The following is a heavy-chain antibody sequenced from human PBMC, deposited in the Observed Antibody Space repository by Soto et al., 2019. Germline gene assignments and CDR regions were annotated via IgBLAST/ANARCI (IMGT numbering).Heavy chain of an antibody. CDR3: AGELDIHHGLGY. CDR1: WGSVSSNTAT. J-gene: IGHJ4*02. Sequence: QVQLQQSGPGLVKPSQTLSLTCAISWGSVSSNTATWNWVRQSPSRGLEWLGRTYYRSNWNFDYALSVKSRITINPDTSKNQCSLQLNSLTPEDTAVYYCAGELDIHHGLGYWGPGTSVTVSS. CDR2: TYYRSNWNF. V-gene: IGHV6-1*01. D-gene: IGHD3-3*02.